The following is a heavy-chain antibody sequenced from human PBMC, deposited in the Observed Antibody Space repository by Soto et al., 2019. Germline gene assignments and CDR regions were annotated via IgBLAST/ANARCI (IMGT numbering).Heavy chain of an antibody. D-gene: IGHD3-3*01. J-gene: IGHJ4*02. CDR1: GFKFSDYT. V-gene: IGHV3-11*01. Sequence: GGSLRLSCEVSGFKFSDYTMSWMRQAPGKGPEWVSYITRSGSDMYYADSVKGRFTISRDNAKNSLFLQMNNLRAEDTAMYYCARDMEGRTNLGVAFRNFDYWGQGTLVTVSS. CDR2: ITRSGSDM. CDR3: ARDMEGRTNLGVAFRNFDY.